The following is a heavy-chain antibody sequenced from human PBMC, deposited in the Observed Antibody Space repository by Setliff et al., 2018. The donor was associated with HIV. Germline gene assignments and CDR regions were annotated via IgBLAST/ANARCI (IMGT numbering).Heavy chain of an antibody. D-gene: IGHD3-3*01. CDR2: INDNGST. V-gene: IGHV4-34*01. J-gene: IGHJ5*02. Sequence: PSETLSLTCAVYGGSFSGYYWSWIRQPPGKGLEWIGEINDNGSTNYNPSLKSRVTISVDTSKNQFSLKLSSVTAADTAVYYCATLRFLEWQGDLWGQGTLVTVSS. CDR3: ATLRFLEWQGDL. CDR1: GGSFSGYY.